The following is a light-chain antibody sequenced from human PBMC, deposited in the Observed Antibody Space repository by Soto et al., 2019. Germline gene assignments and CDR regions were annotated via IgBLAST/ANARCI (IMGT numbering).Light chain of an antibody. CDR1: QSISSW. CDR2: DAS. V-gene: IGKV1-5*01. Sequence: EIQMTQSPFTLSASVGDRVTITCRASQSISSWLAWYQQKPGKAPKLLIYDASSLESGVPSRFSGSGSGTEFTLTISSLQPDDFATYYCLQFRSFPITFGQGTRLEIK. J-gene: IGKJ5*01. CDR3: LQFRSFPIT.